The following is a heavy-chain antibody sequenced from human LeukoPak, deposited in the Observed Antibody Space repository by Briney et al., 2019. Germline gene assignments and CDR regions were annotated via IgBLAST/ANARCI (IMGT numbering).Heavy chain of an antibody. J-gene: IGHJ6*03. CDR3: AKEGRDWNPLYYMDV. V-gene: IGHV3-21*01. CDR1: GFTFSSYW. CDR2: ISSSSSYI. Sequence: GGSLRLSCAASGFTFSSYWMSWVRQAPGKGLEWVSSISSSSSYIYYADSVKGRFTISRDNAKNSLYLQMNSLRAEDTAVYYCAKEGRDWNPLYYMDVWGKGTTVTVSS. D-gene: IGHD1-1*01.